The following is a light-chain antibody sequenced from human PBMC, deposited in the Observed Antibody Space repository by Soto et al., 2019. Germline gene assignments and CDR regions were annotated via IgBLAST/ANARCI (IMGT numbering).Light chain of an antibody. J-gene: IGKJ4*01. Sequence: DIQMTQSPSTLSASLGDRATITCRASQSISSWLAWYQQKPGKAPKLLIYDASTLESGVPSRFSGGGSGTDFTLTISSLQPEDFATYYCLQDYNNPLTFGGGTKVDIK. CDR2: DAS. CDR1: QSISSW. V-gene: IGKV1-5*01. CDR3: LQDYNNPLT.